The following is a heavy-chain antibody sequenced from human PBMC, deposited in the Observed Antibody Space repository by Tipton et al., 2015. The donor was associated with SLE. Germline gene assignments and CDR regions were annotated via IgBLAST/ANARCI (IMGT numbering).Heavy chain of an antibody. V-gene: IGHV4-34*01. D-gene: IGHD6-13*01. CDR1: GGSFSGYY. J-gene: IGHJ3*02. CDR3: ARVVAAAGTAFDI. CDR2: INHSGST. Sequence: LSLTCAVYGGSFSGYYSSWIRQPPGKGLEWIGEINHSGSTHYNPSLKSRVTISVDTSKNQFPLKLSSVTAADTAVYYCARVVAAAGTAFDIWGQGTMVTVSS.